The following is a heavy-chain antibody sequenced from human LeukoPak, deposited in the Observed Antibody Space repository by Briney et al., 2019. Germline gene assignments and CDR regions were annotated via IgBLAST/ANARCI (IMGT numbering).Heavy chain of an antibody. Sequence: PGGSLRLTCAASGFTLSTYSMNWFRKATGKGLEWVSAISDSSTYIFYADSVKGRFTISRDNANISLYLQMNSLSAEYTSVYYCVPRRDGYNYFQYWGQGTLVTVSS. CDR2: ISDSSTYI. V-gene: IGHV3-21*01. CDR3: VPRRDGYNYFQY. D-gene: IGHD5-24*01. J-gene: IGHJ4*02. CDR1: GFTLSTYS.